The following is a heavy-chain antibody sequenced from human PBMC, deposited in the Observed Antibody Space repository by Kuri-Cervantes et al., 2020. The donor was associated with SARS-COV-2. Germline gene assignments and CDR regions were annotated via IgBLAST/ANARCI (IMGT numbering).Heavy chain of an antibody. Sequence: GGSLRLSCGASGFSLTNYAIHWARQAPGKGLEWVSVIWYDGKNEYYAGSAKGRFNISRDTSKNTVSLHMNSLRAEDTAMYYCAMGAANSYMDVWGRGTTVTVSS. CDR3: AMGAANSYMDV. J-gene: IGHJ6*03. CDR1: GFSLTNYA. V-gene: IGHV3-33*08. CDR2: IWYDGKNE. D-gene: IGHD3-16*01.